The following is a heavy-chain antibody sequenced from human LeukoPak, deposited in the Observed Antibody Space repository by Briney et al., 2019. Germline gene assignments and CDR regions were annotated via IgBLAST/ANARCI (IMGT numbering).Heavy chain of an antibody. Sequence: NPSETLSLTCTVSGGSISSYYWTWIRQAPGKGLEWIGNIHYNGSTNYNPSLKSQVTISVDTSKNQFSLKLTSVTAADTAVYYCATAGPISGRHNYFDSWGQGTLVTVSS. CDR3: ATAGPISGRHNYFDS. CDR2: IHYNGST. D-gene: IGHD3-10*01. V-gene: IGHV4-59*01. J-gene: IGHJ4*02. CDR1: GGSISSYY.